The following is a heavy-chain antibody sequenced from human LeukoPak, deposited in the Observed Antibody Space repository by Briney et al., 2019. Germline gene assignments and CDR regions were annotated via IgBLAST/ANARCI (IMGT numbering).Heavy chain of an antibody. CDR3: ARRCGGDCYNYYYGMDV. CDR1: GYRFTSYW. Sequence: GESLKISCKGSGYRFTSYWIGWVRQMPGKGLEWMGIIYPGDSDTRYSPSFQGQVTISVDKSISTAYLQWSSLKASDTAMYYCARRCGGDCYNYYYGMDVWGQGTTVTVSS. V-gene: IGHV5-51*01. J-gene: IGHJ6*02. D-gene: IGHD2-21*02. CDR2: IYPGDSDT.